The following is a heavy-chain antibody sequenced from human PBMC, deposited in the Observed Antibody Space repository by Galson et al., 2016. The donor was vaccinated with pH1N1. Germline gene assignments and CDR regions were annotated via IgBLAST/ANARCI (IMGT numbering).Heavy chain of an antibody. V-gene: IGHV3-23*01. CDR1: GFGFSSYA. CDR3: AREMRFGELGVWFDP. D-gene: IGHD3-10*01. CDR2: VSGSGGYT. J-gene: IGHJ5*02. Sequence: SLRLSCAASGFGFSSYAMSWVRQAPGKGLEWVSSVSGSGGYTYDADSVKGRFTISRDNAKNSLYLQMNSLRAEDTAVYYCAREMRFGELGVWFDPWGQGTLVTVSS.